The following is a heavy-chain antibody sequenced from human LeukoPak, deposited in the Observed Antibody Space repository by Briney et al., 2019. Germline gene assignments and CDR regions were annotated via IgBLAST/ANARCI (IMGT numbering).Heavy chain of an antibody. D-gene: IGHD1-26*01. J-gene: IGHJ4*02. Sequence: GALRLSCAASGFTFTSYSMNWVRQAPGKGLEWVSTISGGGGSTYYADSVKGRFTISRDNSKNTLYLQVNSLRAEDTAVYYCAKGGKWDVTPFDYWGQGTLVTVSS. V-gene: IGHV3-23*01. CDR2: ISGGGGST. CDR1: GFTFTSYS. CDR3: AKGGKWDVTPFDY.